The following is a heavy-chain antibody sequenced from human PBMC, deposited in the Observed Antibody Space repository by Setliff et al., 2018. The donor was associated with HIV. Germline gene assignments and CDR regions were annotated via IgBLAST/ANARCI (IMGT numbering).Heavy chain of an antibody. V-gene: IGHV4-4*09. CDR2: IYTSGST. D-gene: IGHD3-22*01. CDR1: GGSISSYY. Sequence: SETLSLTCSVSGGSISSYYWSWVRQPPGKGLEWIGYIYTSGSTNYNPSLKSRVTISVDTSKNQFSLKLSSVTAADTAVYYCARGLSFYDPGGFDYWGQGTLVTVSS. CDR3: ARGLSFYDPGGFDY. J-gene: IGHJ4*02.